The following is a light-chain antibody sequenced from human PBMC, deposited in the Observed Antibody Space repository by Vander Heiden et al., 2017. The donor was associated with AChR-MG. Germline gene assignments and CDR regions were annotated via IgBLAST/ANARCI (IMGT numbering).Light chain of an antibody. J-gene: IGLJ1*01. CDR1: VLSKKY. CDR3: QSGDSRTAV. V-gene: IGLV3-25*03. CDR2: KDN. Sequence: SRELPQPPSVSVSPGQTAIITCSGDVLSKKYSYWYQQRPGQVPRMVVFKDNERHSGIPERFSGSSSGTIVTLTITDVQAEDEADYYCQSGDSRTAVFGTGTKVTVL.